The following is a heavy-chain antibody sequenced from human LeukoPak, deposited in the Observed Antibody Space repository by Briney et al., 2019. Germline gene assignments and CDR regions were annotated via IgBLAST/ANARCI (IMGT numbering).Heavy chain of an antibody. Sequence: GGSLRLSCAASGFTFSSYAMSWVRQAPGKGLEWVSAISGSGGSTYYADSVKGRFTISRDNSKNTLYLQMNSLRAEDTAVYYCAKGAELELYPQYYYYYYYMDVWGKGTTVTVSS. D-gene: IGHD1-7*01. CDR3: AKGAELELYPQYYYYYYYMDV. CDR1: GFTFSSYA. CDR2: ISGSGGST. J-gene: IGHJ6*03. V-gene: IGHV3-23*01.